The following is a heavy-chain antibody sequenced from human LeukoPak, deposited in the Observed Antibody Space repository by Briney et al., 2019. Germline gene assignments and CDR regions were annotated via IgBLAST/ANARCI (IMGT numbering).Heavy chain of an antibody. V-gene: IGHV1-46*01. J-gene: IGHJ4*02. CDR1: GYTFTSYY. Sequence: ASVKVSCKASGYTFTSYYMHWVRQAPGQGLEWMGIINPSGGSTSYAQKFQGRVTMTRDTSTSTVYMELSSLRSEDTAVYYCARDRWASGSYYFLSDYWGQGTLVTVSS. CDR2: INPSGGST. CDR3: ARDRWASGSYYFLSDY. D-gene: IGHD1-26*01.